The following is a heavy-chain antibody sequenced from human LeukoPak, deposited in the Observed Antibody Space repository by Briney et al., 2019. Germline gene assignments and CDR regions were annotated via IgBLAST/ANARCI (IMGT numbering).Heavy chain of an antibody. J-gene: IGHJ5*02. D-gene: IGHD2-2*01. CDR2: INHSGST. Sequence: SETLSLTCTVSGGSISSYYWSWIRQPPGKGLEWIGEINHSGSTNYNPSLKSRVTISVDTSKNQFSLKLSSVTAADTAVYYCARDRALGYCSSTSCRANNWFDPWGQGTLVTVSS. CDR3: ARDRALGYCSSTSCRANNWFDP. V-gene: IGHV4-34*01. CDR1: GGSISSYY.